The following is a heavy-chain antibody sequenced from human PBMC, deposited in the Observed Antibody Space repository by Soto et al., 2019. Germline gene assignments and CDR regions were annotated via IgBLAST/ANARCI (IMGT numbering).Heavy chain of an antibody. CDR3: ARSPPGGTCHLFDY. Sequence: GGSLRLSCAASGFTFSSYDMHWVRQPTEKGLEWVSAIGTAGDTYYPGSVKGRFTISRENAKNSLYLQMNSLRAGDTAVYYCARSPPGGTCHLFDYWGQGIMVTVSS. J-gene: IGHJ4*02. CDR2: IGTAGDT. CDR1: GFTFSSYD. D-gene: IGHD2-15*01. V-gene: IGHV3-13*04.